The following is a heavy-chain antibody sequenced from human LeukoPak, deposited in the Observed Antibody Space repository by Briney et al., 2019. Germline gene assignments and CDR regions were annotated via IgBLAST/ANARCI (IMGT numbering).Heavy chain of an antibody. D-gene: IGHD3-3*01. CDR2: INPSGGST. J-gene: IGHJ4*02. Sequence: ASVKVSCKASGYTFTSNYIHWVRQAPGQGLEWMGIINPSGGSTSYAQKFQGRVTMTRDTSTSTVYMELSSLRSEDTAVYYCARENPAGYYDFWSGSYYFDYWGQGTLVTVSS. CDR3: ARENPAGYYDFWSGSYYFDY. V-gene: IGHV1-46*01. CDR1: GYTFTSNY.